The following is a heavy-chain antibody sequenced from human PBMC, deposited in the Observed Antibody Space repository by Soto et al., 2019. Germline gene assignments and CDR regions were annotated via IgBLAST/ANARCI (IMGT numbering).Heavy chain of an antibody. J-gene: IGHJ4*02. Sequence: GASVKVSCKASGYTFTAYYMHWVRQAPGQGLEWMGWINPNSGDTNSAQTFRGRVTMTRDTSISTAYMELSSLRSEDTAVYYCASISGIYPYWGQGTLVTVSS. CDR3: ASISGIYPY. CDR2: INPNSGDT. D-gene: IGHD1-26*01. CDR1: GYTFTAYY. V-gene: IGHV1-2*02.